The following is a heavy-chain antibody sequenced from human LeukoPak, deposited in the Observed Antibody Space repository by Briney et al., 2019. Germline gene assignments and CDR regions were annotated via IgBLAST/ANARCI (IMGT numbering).Heavy chain of an antibody. CDR1: GFTFSSYG. J-gene: IGHJ6*03. CDR2: IWYDGSNK. D-gene: IGHD3-10*01. CDR3: ARGRFGELYYMGV. Sequence: RSLRLSCAASGFTFSSYGMHWVRQAPGKGLEWVAVIWYDGSNKYYADSVKGRFTISRDNSKNTLYLQMNSLRAEDTAVYYCARGRFGELYYMGVWGKGTTVTVSS. V-gene: IGHV3-33*01.